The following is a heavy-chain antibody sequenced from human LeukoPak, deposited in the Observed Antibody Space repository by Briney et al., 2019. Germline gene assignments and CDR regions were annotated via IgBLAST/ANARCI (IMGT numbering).Heavy chain of an antibody. D-gene: IGHD3-22*01. V-gene: IGHV5-10-1*01. Sequence: GESLRISCQGSGYSFTSYWISWVRQMPGKGLEWMGRIDPSDSYTNYSPSFQGHVTISADKSISTAYLQWSSLKASDTAMYYCARQVYYYDSSGYYSYDAFDIWGQGTMVTVSS. CDR3: ARQVYYYDSSGYYSYDAFDI. CDR2: IDPSDSYT. CDR1: GYSFTSYW. J-gene: IGHJ3*02.